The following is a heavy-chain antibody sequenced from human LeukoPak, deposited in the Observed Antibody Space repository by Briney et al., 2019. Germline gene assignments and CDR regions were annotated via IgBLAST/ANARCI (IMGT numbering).Heavy chain of an antibody. CDR1: GFTFSTYW. D-gene: IGHD3-10*01. CDR2: IKQDGSEK. CDR3: AGLTMIRGVIGY. Sequence: GGSLRLSCAASGFTFSTYWMSWVRQAPRKGLEWVANIKQDGSEKYYVDSAKGRFTISRDNAKKSLHLQMNSLRAEDTAVYYCAGLTMIRGVIGYWGQGTLVTVSS. J-gene: IGHJ4*02. V-gene: IGHV3-7*01.